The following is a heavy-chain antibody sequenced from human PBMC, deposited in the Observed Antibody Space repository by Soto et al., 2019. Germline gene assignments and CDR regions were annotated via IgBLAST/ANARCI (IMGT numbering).Heavy chain of an antibody. V-gene: IGHV1-2*04. D-gene: IGHD3-16*01. CDR2: INPNSGGT. Sequence: GASVKVSCKASGYTFTGYYMHWVRQAPGQGLEWMGWINPNSGGTNYAQKFQGWVTMTRDTSISTAYMELTRLRSDDTAVYYCARDRGLHLGADLAFDIWGQGTMVTVSS. CDR1: GYTFTGYY. CDR3: ARDRGLHLGADLAFDI. J-gene: IGHJ3*02.